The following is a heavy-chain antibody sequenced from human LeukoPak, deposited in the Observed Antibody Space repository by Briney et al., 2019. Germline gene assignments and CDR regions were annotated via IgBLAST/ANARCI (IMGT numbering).Heavy chain of an antibody. CDR1: GFVFSSYW. Sequence: QPGGSLRLSCAASGFVFSSYWMTWVRQAPGKGLEWVARINEGGSGKYDVDSVKGRFTISRDNAQRSLYLEMHSLRAEDTAVYYCARAVTSTEGDWGQGTLVTVSS. V-gene: IGHV3-7*03. CDR2: INEGGSGK. J-gene: IGHJ4*02. CDR3: ARAVTSTEGD. D-gene: IGHD4-17*01.